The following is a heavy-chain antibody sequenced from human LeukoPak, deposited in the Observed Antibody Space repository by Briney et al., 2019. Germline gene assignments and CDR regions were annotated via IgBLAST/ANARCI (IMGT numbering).Heavy chain of an antibody. Sequence: GRSLRLSCAASGFTFSSYAMSAGRQAPGKGLGWGSYISSISSTIYYADSVKARFTISRDNAKNSLYLQMNSLRAEDTAVYYCARIGVTSFDYWGQGTLVTVSS. CDR3: ARIGVTSFDY. V-gene: IGHV3-48*01. J-gene: IGHJ4*02. CDR2: ISSISSTI. D-gene: IGHD3-10*01. CDR1: GFTFSSYA.